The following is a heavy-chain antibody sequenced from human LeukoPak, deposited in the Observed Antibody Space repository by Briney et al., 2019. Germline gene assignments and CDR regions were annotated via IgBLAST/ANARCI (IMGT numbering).Heavy chain of an antibody. Sequence: GGSLRLSCAASGFTFSSYAMSWVRQSPGKGLEWVSAISGSGGNTYSADSVKGRCTISRDNSLQTLFLHMNSLTAEDTAVYYCARGMSATSGYLELEYWGQGALVTVST. J-gene: IGHJ4*02. CDR3: ARGMSATSGYLELEY. CDR1: GFTFSSYA. V-gene: IGHV3-23*01. D-gene: IGHD3-22*01. CDR2: ISGSGGNT.